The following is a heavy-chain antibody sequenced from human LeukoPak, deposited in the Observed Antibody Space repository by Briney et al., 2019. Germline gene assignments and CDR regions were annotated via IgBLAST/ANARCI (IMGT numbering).Heavy chain of an antibody. D-gene: IGHD4-11*01. Sequence: SETLSLTCAGYGGSFSGYYWSWIRKPPGKGLEWLGKINRSGSTNYNPSLKSRVTISVDTSKNQFSLKLSSVTAADTAVYYCSRASTVTTSDYWGQGTLVSVPS. J-gene: IGHJ4*02. V-gene: IGHV4-34*01. CDR2: INRSGST. CDR3: SRASTVTTSDY. CDR1: GGSFSGYY.